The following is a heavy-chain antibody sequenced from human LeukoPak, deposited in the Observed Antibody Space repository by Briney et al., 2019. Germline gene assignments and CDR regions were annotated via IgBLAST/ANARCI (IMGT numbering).Heavy chain of an antibody. CDR1: GGTFSSYA. Sequence: SVKVSCKASGGTFSSYAISWVRQATGQGLEWMGRSIPILGIANYAQKFQGRVTITADKSTSTAYTELSSLRSEDTAVYYCAREVGSSSSLYYYYGMDVWGQGTTVTVSS. CDR2: SIPILGIA. CDR3: AREVGSSSSLYYYYGMDV. J-gene: IGHJ6*02. V-gene: IGHV1-69*04. D-gene: IGHD6-6*01.